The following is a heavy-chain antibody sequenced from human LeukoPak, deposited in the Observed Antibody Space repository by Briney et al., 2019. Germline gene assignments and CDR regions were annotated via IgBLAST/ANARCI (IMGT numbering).Heavy chain of an antibody. CDR2: ISGSGTGT. Sequence: GGSLRLFCAVSGFTFSSYAMNWVRQAPGKGLEWVSGISGSGTGTYYADSVKGRFTISRDNSKNTLYLQMNSLRAEDTAVYYCAKMVREFYTISYYFDYWGQGTLVTVSS. CDR3: AKMVREFYTISYYFDY. V-gene: IGHV3-23*01. J-gene: IGHJ4*02. CDR1: GFTFSSYA. D-gene: IGHD2-8*01.